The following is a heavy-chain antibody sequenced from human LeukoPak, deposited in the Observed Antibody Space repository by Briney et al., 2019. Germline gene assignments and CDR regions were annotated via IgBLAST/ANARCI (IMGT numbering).Heavy chain of an antibody. J-gene: IGHJ4*02. Sequence: PGGSLRLSCAASGFIFSSYAMTWVRQAPGKGLEWVANIKQDGSEEYYVDSVKGRFTISRDNAKDSLYLYMSSLRAEDTAVYYCARDTPGHYRGVNYIDYWGQGTLVAVSS. CDR2: IKQDGSEE. CDR1: GFIFSSYA. CDR3: ARDTPGHYRGVNYIDY. V-gene: IGHV3-7*01. D-gene: IGHD1-26*01.